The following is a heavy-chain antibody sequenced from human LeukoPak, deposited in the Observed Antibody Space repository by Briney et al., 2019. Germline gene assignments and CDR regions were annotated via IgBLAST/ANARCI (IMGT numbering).Heavy chain of an antibody. CDR2: LHAREST. D-gene: IGHD3-22*01. CDR3: ASLSSGAAFDV. CDR1: GAHISNYY. V-gene: IGHV4-4*07. J-gene: IGHJ3*01. Sequence: SETLSLTCTVSGAHISNYYWTWVRQSAAQGLEWIGCLHARESTIYNPSLKSRLTMSIDTSKDQLSLTLTSVTAADSAVYYCASLSSGAAFDVWGQGTVVTVSS.